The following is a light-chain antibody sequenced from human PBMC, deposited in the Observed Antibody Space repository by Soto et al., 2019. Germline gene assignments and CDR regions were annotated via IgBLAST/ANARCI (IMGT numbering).Light chain of an antibody. Sequence: EIVLTQSPATLSLSPGERATLSCRARQSVSSYLAWYQQKPGQAPRLLIYDASNRATGIPAMFSGSGSGTDFTLTISSLEPEDFAVYYCQQRSNWPLLTFGGGTKVEIK. CDR2: DAS. CDR1: QSVSSY. J-gene: IGKJ4*01. V-gene: IGKV3-11*01. CDR3: QQRSNWPLLT.